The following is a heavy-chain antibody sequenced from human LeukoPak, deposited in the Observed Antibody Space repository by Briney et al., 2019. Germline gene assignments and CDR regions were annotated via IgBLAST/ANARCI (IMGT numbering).Heavy chain of an antibody. CDR2: IYYSGST. D-gene: IGHD3-22*01. V-gene: IGHV4-59*08. CDR3: AKVSDRDSSGYYWGFEY. J-gene: IGHJ4*02. CDR1: GGSISGYY. Sequence: SETLSLTCTVSGGSISGYYWSWIRQPPGKGLESIGYIYYSGSTNYNPSLKSRVTISVDTSRNQLSLKLTSVTAADTAVYYCAKVSDRDSSGYYWGFEYWGQGTLVTVSS.